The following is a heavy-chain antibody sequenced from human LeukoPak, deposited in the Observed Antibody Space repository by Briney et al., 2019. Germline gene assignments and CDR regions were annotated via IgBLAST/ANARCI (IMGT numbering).Heavy chain of an antibody. D-gene: IGHD3-3*01. J-gene: IGHJ6*02. Sequence: GGSLRLSCAASGFSFGSYAMHWVRQAPGKGLEWVAIISSDGSNKYYGDSVKGRFTISRDNSKNTLYLQMNSLRAEDTAVYYCAKDGDFWSEDGMDVWGQGTTVTVSS. CDR2: ISSDGSNK. V-gene: IGHV3-30*18. CDR3: AKDGDFWSEDGMDV. CDR1: GFSFGSYA.